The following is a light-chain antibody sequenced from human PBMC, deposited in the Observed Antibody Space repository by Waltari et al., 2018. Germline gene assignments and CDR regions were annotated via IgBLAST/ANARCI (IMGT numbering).Light chain of an antibody. J-gene: IGLJ3*02. CDR1: SSNIGRNY. CDR3: AVWDDVLSSWV. V-gene: IGLV1-47*01. Sequence: QSALTQPPSASGTPGQGVTIYCSGSSSNIGRNYVYWYQQVSGVAPKRLMFKNDQRPSGVPDRFSGSRSGASASLAISGLRSEDEGDYSCAVWDDVLSSWVFGGGTKLTVL. CDR2: KND.